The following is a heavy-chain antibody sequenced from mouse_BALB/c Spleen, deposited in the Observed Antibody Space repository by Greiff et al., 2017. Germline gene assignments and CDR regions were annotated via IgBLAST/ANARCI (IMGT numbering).Heavy chain of an antibody. CDR2: INPSNGRT. Sequence: QVQLQQPGAELVKPGASVKLSCKASGYTFTSYWMHWVKQRPGQGLEWIREINPSNGRTNYNEKFKSKATLTVDKSSSTAYMQLSSLTSEDSAVYYCARSATTAEYLDVWGAGTTVTVSS. J-gene: IGHJ1*01. D-gene: IGHD1-2*01. CDR1: GYTFTSYW. CDR3: ARSATTAEYLDV. V-gene: IGHV1S81*02.